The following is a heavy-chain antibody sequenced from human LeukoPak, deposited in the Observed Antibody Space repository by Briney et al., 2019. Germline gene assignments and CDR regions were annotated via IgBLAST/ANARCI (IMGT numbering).Heavy chain of an antibody. J-gene: IGHJ3*02. V-gene: IGHV4-59*01. Sequence: SETLSLTCTVSGGSISGYYWSWIRQPPGKGLEWIGHIYYSGSTNYNPSLKSRVTISADTSKNQLSLKLSSVTAADTAIYYCARDRGGSYYDSSGSVTNIWGQGTMVTVSS. CDR1: GGSISGYY. D-gene: IGHD3-22*01. CDR2: IYYSGST. CDR3: ARDRGGSYYDSSGSVTNI.